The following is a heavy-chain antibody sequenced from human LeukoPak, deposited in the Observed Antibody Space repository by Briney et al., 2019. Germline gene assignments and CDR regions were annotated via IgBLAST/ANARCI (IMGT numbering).Heavy chain of an antibody. CDR2: ISSSSSNI. CDR3: ARVGRSGWTVDY. D-gene: IGHD6-19*01. CDR1: GFDFSTYS. J-gene: IGHJ4*02. Sequence: VGSLRLSCAASGFDFSTYSIDWVRQAPGKGLEWVSYISSSSSNIYHADSVKGRFTISRDNAKNSLHLQMNSLRAEDTAVYYCARVGRSGWTVDYWGQGTLVTVSS. V-gene: IGHV3-48*04.